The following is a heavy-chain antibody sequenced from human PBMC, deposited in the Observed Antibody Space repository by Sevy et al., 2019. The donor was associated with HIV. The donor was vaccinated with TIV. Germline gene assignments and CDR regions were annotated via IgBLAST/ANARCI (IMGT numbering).Heavy chain of an antibody. CDR1: GYSFTDYY. Sequence: ASVKVSCKASGYSFTDYYMHWVRQAPGQGLAWMAWINPKNDVTNYAQKFQARVTMTRDTSTSTAYMELTRLRSDDTAVYYCARARRVTTVYYYYGMDVWGQGTTVTVSS. V-gene: IGHV1-2*02. CDR3: ARARRVTTVYYYYGMDV. J-gene: IGHJ6*02. CDR2: INPKNDVT. D-gene: IGHD5-18*01.